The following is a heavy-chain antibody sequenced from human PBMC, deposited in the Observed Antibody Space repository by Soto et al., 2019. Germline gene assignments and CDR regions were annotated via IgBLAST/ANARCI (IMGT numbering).Heavy chain of an antibody. J-gene: IGHJ4*02. Sequence: LRLSCAASGFTFSSYGMHWVRQAPGKGLEWVAVISYDGSNKYYADSVKGRFTISRDNSKNTLYLQMNSLRAEDTAVYYCAKDVGYYDHPVHFDYWGQGTLVTVSS. D-gene: IGHD3-22*01. CDR2: ISYDGSNK. CDR1: GFTFSSYG. V-gene: IGHV3-30*18. CDR3: AKDVGYYDHPVHFDY.